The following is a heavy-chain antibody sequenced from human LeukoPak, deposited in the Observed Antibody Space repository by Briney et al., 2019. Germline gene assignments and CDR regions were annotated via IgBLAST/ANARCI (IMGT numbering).Heavy chain of an antibody. V-gene: IGHV4-31*03. J-gene: IGHJ4*02. D-gene: IGHD3-16*02. CDR1: GGSISSGGYY. CDR3: ARGRGMITFGGVIARYFDY. CDR2: IYYSGST. Sequence: SQTLSLTCTVSGGSISSGGYYWSWIRQHPGKGLEWIRYIYYSGSTYYNPSLKSRVTISVDTSKNQFSLKLSSVTAADTAVYYCARGRGMITFGGVIARYFDYWGQGTLVTVSS.